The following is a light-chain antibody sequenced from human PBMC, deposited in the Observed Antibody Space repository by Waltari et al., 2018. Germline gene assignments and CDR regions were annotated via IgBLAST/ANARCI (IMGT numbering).Light chain of an antibody. Sequence: QSVLTQPPSVSGAPGQRVTIPCPGSSPNIGAGFDVPWYHQLPGPAPNRLISGNNNRPSGVPDRVSGSKAGTSASLAITGLQVEDEADYYCQSYDSSLTAWVFGGGTKLTVL. J-gene: IGLJ3*02. CDR2: GNN. V-gene: IGLV1-40*01. CDR3: QSYDSSLTAWV. CDR1: SPNIGAGFD.